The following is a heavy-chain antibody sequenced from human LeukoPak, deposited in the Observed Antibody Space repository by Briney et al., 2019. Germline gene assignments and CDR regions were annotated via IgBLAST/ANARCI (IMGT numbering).Heavy chain of an antibody. CDR1: GGSISSSSYY. V-gene: IGHV4-39*01. Sequence: SETLSLTCSVSGGSISSSSYYWNWSRQPRGKGLEWVVSIYYSGTTYDNSSLKSRVTISENTAKNRFSLMLTSVTAADTAVYSCARQVSDYFYYYIDVWGEGTTVIVSS. CDR2: IYYSGTT. J-gene: IGHJ6*03. CDR3: ARQVSDYFYYYIDV.